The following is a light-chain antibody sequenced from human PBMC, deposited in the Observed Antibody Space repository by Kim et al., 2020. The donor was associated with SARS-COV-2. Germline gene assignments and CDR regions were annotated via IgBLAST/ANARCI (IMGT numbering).Light chain of an antibody. V-gene: IGKV1-33*01. J-gene: IGKJ2*01. Sequence: LSASVGDRVTIACQARQDISNYLNWYQQKPGKAPKLLIYDASNLETGVPSRFSGSGSGTDFTFTISSLQPEDIATYYCQQYDNLPTFGQGTKLEI. CDR3: QQYDNLPT. CDR1: QDISNY. CDR2: DAS.